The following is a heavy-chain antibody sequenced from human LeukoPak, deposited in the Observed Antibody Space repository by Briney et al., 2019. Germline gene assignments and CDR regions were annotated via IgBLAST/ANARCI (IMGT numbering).Heavy chain of an antibody. J-gene: IGHJ6*03. V-gene: IGHV4-59*01. CDR2: IYYSGST. CDR1: GGSISSYY. CDR3: ARGLWFGELLSPYYYYYMDV. Sequence: SETLSLTCTVSGGSISSYYLSWIRQPPGKGLEWIGYIYYSGSTNYNPSLKSRVTISVDTSKNQFSLKLSSVTAADTAVYYCARGLWFGELLSPYYYYYMDVWGKGTTVTVSS. D-gene: IGHD3-10*01.